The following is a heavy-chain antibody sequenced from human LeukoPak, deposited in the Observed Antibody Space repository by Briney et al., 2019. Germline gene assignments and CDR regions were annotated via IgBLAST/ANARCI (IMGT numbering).Heavy chain of an antibody. Sequence: GGSLRLSCAPSGFNFRKYLMYWLRHAPGKGLEWVSYISSGDSTIYYADSVKGRFTISRDNAKNSLYLQMNSLRAEDTAVYYCARVGWFGGFYFDYWGQGILVTVSS. CDR3: ARVGWFGGFYFDY. CDR2: ISSGDSTI. CDR1: GFNFRKYL. D-gene: IGHD3-10*01. V-gene: IGHV3-48*04. J-gene: IGHJ4*02.